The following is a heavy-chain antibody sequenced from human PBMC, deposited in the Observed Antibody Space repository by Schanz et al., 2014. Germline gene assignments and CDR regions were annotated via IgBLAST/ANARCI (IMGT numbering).Heavy chain of an antibody. CDR1: GFIFSSYG. V-gene: IGHV3-30*19. J-gene: IGHJ6*03. D-gene: IGHD4-17*01. CDR3: ARDGDRFYHTCYIDL. Sequence: QVQLVESGGGVVQPGRSLRLSCAASGFIFSSYGLHWVRQAPGKGLEWVALISNDGSIKYYADSVEGRFTVSRDNARNSLYLHMNTLGAEDTAVYYCARDGDRFYHTCYIDLSGNGTAVTASS. CDR2: ISNDGSIK.